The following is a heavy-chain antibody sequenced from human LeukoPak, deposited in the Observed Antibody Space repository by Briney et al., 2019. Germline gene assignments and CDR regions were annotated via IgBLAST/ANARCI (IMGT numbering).Heavy chain of an antibody. Sequence: GGSLRLSCAASGFTVSSNYMSWVRQAPGKGLEWVSAISGSGGSTYYADSVKGRFTISRDNSKNTLYLQMNSLRAEDTAVYYCAKARLAALVLFDYWGQGTLVTVSS. CDR3: AKARLAALVLFDY. V-gene: IGHV3-23*01. J-gene: IGHJ4*02. CDR2: ISGSGGST. CDR1: GFTVSSNY. D-gene: IGHD6-6*01.